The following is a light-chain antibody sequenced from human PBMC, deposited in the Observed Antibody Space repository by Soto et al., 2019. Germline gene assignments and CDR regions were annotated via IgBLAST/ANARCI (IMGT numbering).Light chain of an antibody. CDR2: GAS. V-gene: IGKV3-20*01. J-gene: IGKJ1*01. Sequence: ETVLTQSPCTLSLSPGERATLSCRASQSINSFLAWYQQRRGQAPRLLIHGASNRATGIPDRFSGSGSGPDFTLTISRLEPEDFAVYYCQQYGGSPRTFGQGTKVDIK. CDR1: QSINSF. CDR3: QQYGGSPRT.